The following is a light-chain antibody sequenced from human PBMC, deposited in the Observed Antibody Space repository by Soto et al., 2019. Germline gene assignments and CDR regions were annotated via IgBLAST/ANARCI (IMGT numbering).Light chain of an antibody. Sequence: QSVLTQPASVSGSPGQSITISCTGTSSDVGGYNYVSGYQQHPGKAPKLMIYDVSNRPSGVSNRFSGSKSGNTASLTISGLQAEDEADYYCSSHTSSSTLAVIFGTGTKVTVL. V-gene: IGLV2-14*01. J-gene: IGLJ1*01. CDR3: SSHTSSSTLAVI. CDR1: SSDVGGYNY. CDR2: DVS.